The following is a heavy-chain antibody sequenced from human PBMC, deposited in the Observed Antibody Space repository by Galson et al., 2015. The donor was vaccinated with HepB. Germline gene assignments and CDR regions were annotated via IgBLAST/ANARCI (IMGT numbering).Heavy chain of an antibody. Sequence: SVKVSCKASGYTFTSYGISWVRQAPGQGLEWLGWISAYNGNTDYAQKLQGRVTMTTDTSTSTAYMELRSLRSDDTAVYFCAGDSLVPPAMPQDFWDNWFDPWGHGTLVTVSS. V-gene: IGHV1-18*01. D-gene: IGHD2-2*01. CDR3: AGDSLVPPAMPQDFWDNWFDP. J-gene: IGHJ5*02. CDR1: GYTFTSYG. CDR2: ISAYNGNT.